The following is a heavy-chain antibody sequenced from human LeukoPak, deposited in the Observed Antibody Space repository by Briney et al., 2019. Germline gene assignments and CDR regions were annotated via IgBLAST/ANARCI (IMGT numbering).Heavy chain of an antibody. CDR2: ISSSSSYI. V-gene: IGHV3-21*01. J-gene: IGHJ4*02. Sequence: PGGSLTLSCPASGFTFSSYEMNWVRQAAGGGREWVSSISSSSSYIYYADSVKGRFTISRDNAKNSLYLQMNSLRAEDTAVYYCARGRLVAVLSDYFDYWGQGTRVTVSS. D-gene: IGHD5-12*01. CDR1: GFTFSSYE. CDR3: ARGRLVAVLSDYFDY.